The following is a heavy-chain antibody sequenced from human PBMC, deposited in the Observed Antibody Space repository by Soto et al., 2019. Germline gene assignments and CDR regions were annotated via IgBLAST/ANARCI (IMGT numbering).Heavy chain of an antibody. Sequence: GGSLRLSCAASGFTFSSYAMSWVRQAPGKGLEWVSAISGSGGSTYYADSVKGRFTISRDNSKNTLYLQMNSLRAEDTAVYYCAKDVGGQWLPLRFDYWGQGTLVTVSS. CDR2: ISGSGGST. D-gene: IGHD6-19*01. CDR3: AKDVGGQWLPLRFDY. J-gene: IGHJ4*02. CDR1: GFTFSSYA. V-gene: IGHV3-23*01.